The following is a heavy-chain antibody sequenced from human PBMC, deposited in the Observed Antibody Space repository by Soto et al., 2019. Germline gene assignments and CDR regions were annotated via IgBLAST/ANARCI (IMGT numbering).Heavy chain of an antibody. CDR2: IIPIFGTA. J-gene: IGHJ4*02. CDR3: ARDFQTKSSGWYLSHDY. CDR1: GGTFSSYV. V-gene: IGHV1-69*01. Sequence: QVQLVQSGAEVKKPGSSVKVSCKASGGTFSSYVISWVRQAPGQGLEWMGGIIPIFGTANYAQKFQGRVTITADESTSTAYMELSSLRSEDTAVYYCARDFQTKSSGWYLSHDYWGQGTLVTVSS. D-gene: IGHD6-19*01.